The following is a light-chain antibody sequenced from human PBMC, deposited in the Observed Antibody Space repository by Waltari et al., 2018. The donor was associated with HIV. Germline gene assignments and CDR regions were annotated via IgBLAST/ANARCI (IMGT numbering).Light chain of an antibody. CDR2: VIS. J-gene: IGLJ1*01. CDR1: SSDVGGYNY. CDR3: SSYIRNNEV. Sequence: QSALTQPASVSGSPGQSITISCTGTSSDVGGYNYVSWYQQHPGKARKLMIYVISNQPSGISKRFSGSKSGNKASLTNSGLQAEDEADYYCSSYIRNNEVFGNGTRVTVL. V-gene: IGLV2-14*01.